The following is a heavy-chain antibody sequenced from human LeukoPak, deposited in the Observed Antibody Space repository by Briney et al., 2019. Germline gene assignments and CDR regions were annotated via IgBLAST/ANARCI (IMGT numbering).Heavy chain of an antibody. J-gene: IGHJ4*02. CDR3: ARGIYGYRFSFDY. D-gene: IGHD5-18*01. V-gene: IGHV4-59*01. CDR1: SRSISSYY. Sequence: ASETLSLTCTVCSRSISSYYWSWIRQPPGKGLEWIGYIFYSGSTNYHPALMSRVTISVDTSKNQFSLKLTSMTAADTAVYYCARGIYGYRFSFDYWGQGTLVSVSS. CDR2: IFYSGST.